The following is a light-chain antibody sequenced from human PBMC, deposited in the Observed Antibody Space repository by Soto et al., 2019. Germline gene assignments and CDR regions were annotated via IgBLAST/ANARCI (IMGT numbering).Light chain of an antibody. CDR1: STDVGGYNY. CDR2: EVS. V-gene: IGLV2-14*01. J-gene: IGLJ1*01. Sequence: QSALTQPASVSGSPGQSITISCTGSSTDVGGYNYVSWYQQHPGKAPKVMIYEVSNRPSGVSNRFSGSKSGNTASLTISGLQAEDEADYYCSSYTSCSTYAYGTGNMVTV. CDR3: SSYTSCSTYA.